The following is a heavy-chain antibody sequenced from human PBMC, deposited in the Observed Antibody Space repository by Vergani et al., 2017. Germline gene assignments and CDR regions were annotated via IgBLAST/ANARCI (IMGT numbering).Heavy chain of an antibody. J-gene: IGHJ3*02. Sequence: QVTLKESGPALVKPTQTLTLTCTFSGFSLSTSRMRVNWIRQPPGKALEWLARIDWDDDKFYSTSLKTRLTISKDTSRNQVVLTMTNMGPVDTATYYCARIWGSGYYYGAFDIWGQGTMVTVSS. CDR1: GFSLSTSRMR. V-gene: IGHV2-70*04. CDR2: IDWDDDK. CDR3: ARIWGSGYYYGAFDI. D-gene: IGHD3-22*01.